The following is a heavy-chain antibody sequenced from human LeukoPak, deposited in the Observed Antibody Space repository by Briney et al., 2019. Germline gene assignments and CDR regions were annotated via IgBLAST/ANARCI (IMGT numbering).Heavy chain of an antibody. CDR3: AKSVQQWELPPLGIDY. J-gene: IGHJ4*02. CDR2: ISGSGGST. D-gene: IGHD1-26*01. CDR1: GFTFSSYA. V-gene: IGHV3-23*01. Sequence: GGSLRLSCAASGFTFSSYAMSWVRQAPGKGLEWVSAISGSGGSTYSADSVKGRFTSSRDNSKNTLYLQMNSLRAEDTAVYYCAKSVQQWELPPLGIDYWGQGTLVTVSS.